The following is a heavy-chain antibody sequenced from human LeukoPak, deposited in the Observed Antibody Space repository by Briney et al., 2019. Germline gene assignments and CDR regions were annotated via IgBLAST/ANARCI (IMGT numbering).Heavy chain of an antibody. Sequence: SGPTLVNPTQTLTLTCTFSGFSLNISGVSVGWLRQPPGKALEWLALIYGADDKRYSPSLQSRLTIVKDTSKNLVVLTMTNVDPVDTATYYCAHSRRDVGRESRAWYYYDSSGYSLDYWGQGTLVTVSS. CDR2: IYGADDK. J-gene: IGHJ4*02. CDR1: GFSLNISGVS. V-gene: IGHV2-5*02. CDR3: AHSRRDVGRESRAWYYYDSSGYSLDY. D-gene: IGHD3-22*01.